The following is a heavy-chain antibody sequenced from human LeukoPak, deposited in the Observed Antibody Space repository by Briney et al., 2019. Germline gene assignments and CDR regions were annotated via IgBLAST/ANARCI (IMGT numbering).Heavy chain of an antibody. Sequence: ASMKVSCKASEYIFTDYYIHWVRQAPGQGLGWMGWINPHSGGTNYAQKFQDRVTMTGDTSISTAYMELSRLISDDTAIYYCARGGDNYDILTQWGQGTLVTVSS. J-gene: IGHJ4*02. CDR2: INPHSGGT. D-gene: IGHD3-9*01. CDR3: ARGGDNYDILTQ. CDR1: EYIFTDYY. V-gene: IGHV1-2*02.